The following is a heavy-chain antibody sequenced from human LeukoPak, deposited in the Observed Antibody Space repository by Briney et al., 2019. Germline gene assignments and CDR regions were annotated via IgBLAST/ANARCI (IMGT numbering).Heavy chain of an antibody. V-gene: IGHV4-38-2*02. J-gene: IGHJ5*02. D-gene: IGHD4-17*01. CDR3: ATTTQDYGDSVGWFDP. CDR2: IYHSGST. Sequence: SETLSLTCTVSGYSISSGYYWGWIRQPPGKGLEWIGSIYHSGSTNYNPSLKSRVTISVDTSKNQFSLKLSPVTAADTAVYYCATTTQDYGDSVGWFDPWGQGTLVTVSS. CDR1: GYSISSGYY.